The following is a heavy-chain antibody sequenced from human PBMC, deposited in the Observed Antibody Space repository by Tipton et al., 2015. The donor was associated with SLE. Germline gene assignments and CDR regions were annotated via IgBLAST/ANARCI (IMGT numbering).Heavy chain of an antibody. V-gene: IGHV4-59*01. J-gene: IGHJ4*02. CDR2: IYYSGST. D-gene: IGHD3-10*01. Sequence: TLSLTCTVPGGSISSYYWSWIRQPPGKGLEWIGYIYYSGSTNYNPSLKSRVTISVDTSKNQFSPKLRSVTAADTAVHYCARVGSGVDYWGQGTLVTVSS. CDR3: ARVGSGVDY. CDR1: GGSISSYY.